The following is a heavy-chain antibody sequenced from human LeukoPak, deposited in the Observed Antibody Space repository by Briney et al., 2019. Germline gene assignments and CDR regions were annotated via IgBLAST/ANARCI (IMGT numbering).Heavy chain of an antibody. Sequence: SETLSLTCTVSGGSISTYYWSWIRQPPGKGLEWIGYIYYSGTTDYNPSLKSRVTISVDASNNQFSLRVTSVTAADTAVYYCARSSGAYRSFDYWGQGTLVPVSS. V-gene: IGHV4-59*01. J-gene: IGHJ4*02. D-gene: IGHD1-26*01. CDR2: IYYSGTT. CDR3: ARSSGAYRSFDY. CDR1: GGSISTYY.